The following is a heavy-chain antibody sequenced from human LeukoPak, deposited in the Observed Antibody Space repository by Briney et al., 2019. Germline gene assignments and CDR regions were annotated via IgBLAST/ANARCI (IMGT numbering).Heavy chain of an antibody. CDR3: ARSPPSRCCSSTSCRRAWFDP. CDR2: MNPNSGNT. D-gene: IGHD2-2*01. V-gene: IGHV1-8*01. CDR1: GYTFTSYD. Sequence: GASVKVSCKASGYTFTSYDINWVRQATGQGLEWMGWMNPNSGNTGYAQKFQGRVTMTRNTSISTAYMELSSLRSEDTAVYYCARSPPSRCCSSTSCRRAWFDPWGQGTLVTVSS. J-gene: IGHJ5*02.